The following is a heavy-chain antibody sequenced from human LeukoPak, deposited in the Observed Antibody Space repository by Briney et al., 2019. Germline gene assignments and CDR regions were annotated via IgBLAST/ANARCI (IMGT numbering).Heavy chain of an antibody. CDR2: ISGSGGST. Sequence: PGGSLRLSCAASGFSFSSYAMSWVRQAPGKGLEWVSAISGSGGSTYYADSVRGRFTVSRDNFKNTLYMQMNSLRGEDTAVYYCAKDSVGVAGPDYWGQGTLVTVSS. J-gene: IGHJ4*02. V-gene: IGHV3-23*01. CDR3: AKDSVGVAGPDY. CDR1: GFSFSSYA. D-gene: IGHD6-19*01.